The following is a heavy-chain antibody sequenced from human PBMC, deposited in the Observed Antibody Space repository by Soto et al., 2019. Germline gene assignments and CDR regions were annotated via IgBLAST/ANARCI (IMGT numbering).Heavy chain of an antibody. V-gene: IGHV3-23*01. J-gene: IGHJ4*02. CDR1: GCTFNNYA. CDR2: ISVRGAT. D-gene: IGHD2-15*01. Sequence: WGSLILSCAASGCTFNNYAMSWGRQAPGKGLEWVSTISVRGATYYADSVEGRFTISRDNSKNTLYLQTDSLRAEDTAVYSCAKDRAGVVAGTTFDSWGQGALVTVSS. CDR3: AKDRAGVVAGTTFDS.